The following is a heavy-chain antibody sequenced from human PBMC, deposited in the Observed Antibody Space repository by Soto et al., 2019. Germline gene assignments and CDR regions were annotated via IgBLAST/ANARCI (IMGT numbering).Heavy chain of an antibody. CDR2: INPSGGST. CDR1: GYNFISHY. D-gene: IGHD2-2*01. CDR3: ARDYVSSKSSLSYFDY. Sequence: QVLLVQSGAEVTRPGASLKVSCKASGYNFISHYIHWVRQAPGQGLEWMGFINPSGGSTTHAQNFQRRLRMTRDTSTSTVYMELSGLRSEYAAVYYCARDYVSSKSSLSYFDYWGQGTLVTVSS. J-gene: IGHJ4*02. V-gene: IGHV1-46*01.